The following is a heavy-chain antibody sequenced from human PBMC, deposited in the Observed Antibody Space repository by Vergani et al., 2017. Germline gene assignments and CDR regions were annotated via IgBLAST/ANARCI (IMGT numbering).Heavy chain of an antibody. J-gene: IGHJ5*02. CDR3: ASAGPSGGWFDP. CDR2: IIPILGIA. CDR1: GGTFSSYT. Sequence: QVQLVQSGAEVKKPGSSVKVSCKPSGGTFSSYTISWVRQAPGQGLEWMGRIIPILGIANYAQKFQGRVTITADKSTSTAYMELSSLRSVDTAVYYCASAGPSGGWFDPWGQGTLVTVSS. V-gene: IGHV1-69*02. D-gene: IGHD1-26*01.